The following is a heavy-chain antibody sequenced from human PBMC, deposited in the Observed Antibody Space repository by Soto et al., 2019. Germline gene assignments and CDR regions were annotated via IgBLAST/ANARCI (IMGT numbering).Heavy chain of an antibody. CDR2: ISDDGSNK. CDR3: ARIGIPDYCDSGGYVS. D-gene: IGHD3-22*01. Sequence: QVQLVESGGGVVQPGRSLRLSCAASGFSFRSYAMDWVRQAPGKGLEWVAVISDDGSNKYYADSVKGRFTISRDNSKNALYLDMNSLSAEDPVVYYCARIGIPDYCDSGGYVSWGQGNLVTASS. J-gene: IGHJ5*02. CDR1: GFSFRSYA. V-gene: IGHV3-30*03.